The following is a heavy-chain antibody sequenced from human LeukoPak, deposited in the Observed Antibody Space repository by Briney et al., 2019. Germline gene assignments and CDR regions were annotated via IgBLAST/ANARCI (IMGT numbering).Heavy chain of an antibody. CDR3: ARTADNDFWSGYYDY. D-gene: IGHD3-3*01. CDR2: IIPILGIA. CDR1: GGTFISYT. V-gene: IGHV1-69*02. J-gene: IGHJ4*02. Sequence: ASVKVSCKASGGTFISYTISWVRQAPGQGLEWMGRIIPILGIANYAQKFQGRVTITADKSTSTAYMELSSLRSEDTAVYYYARTADNDFWSGYYDYWGQGTLVTVSS.